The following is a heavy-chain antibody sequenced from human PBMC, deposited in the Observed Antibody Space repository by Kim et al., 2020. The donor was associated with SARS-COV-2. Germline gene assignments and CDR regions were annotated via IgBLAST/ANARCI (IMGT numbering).Heavy chain of an antibody. V-gene: IGHV7-4-1*02. J-gene: IGHJ6*02. CDR2: INTNTGNP. CDR1: GYTFTRYA. D-gene: IGHD3-16*02. Sequence: ASVKVSCKASGYTFTRYAMNWVRQAPGQGLEWMGRINTNTGNPTYAQGFTGRFVFSLDTSVSTAYLQISSLKAEDTAVYYCARGGLRLGELSLYPYYNYYDGMDVWGQGTTVTVSS. CDR3: ARGGLRLGELSLYPYYNYYDGMDV.